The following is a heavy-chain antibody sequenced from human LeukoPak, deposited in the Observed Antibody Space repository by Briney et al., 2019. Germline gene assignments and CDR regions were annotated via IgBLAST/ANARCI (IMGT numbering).Heavy chain of an antibody. V-gene: IGHV1-18*01. J-gene: IGHJ4*02. CDR3: ARDQTGNDYGDSPSGY. Sequence: ASVKVSCKASGYTFTSYGISWVRQAPGQGLEWMGWISAYNGNTNYAQKLQGRVTMTTDTSTSTAYMELRSLRSDDTAVYYCARDQTGNDYGDSPSGYWGQGTLVTVSS. D-gene: IGHD4-17*01. CDR2: ISAYNGNT. CDR1: GYTFTSYG.